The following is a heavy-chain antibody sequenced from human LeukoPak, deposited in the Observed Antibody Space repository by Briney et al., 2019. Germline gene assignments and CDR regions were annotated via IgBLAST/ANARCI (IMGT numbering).Heavy chain of an antibody. D-gene: IGHD2-8*02. CDR1: GFTFSSYW. Sequence: QTGGSLRLSCAASGFTFSSYWMHWVRQAPGKGLVWVSRINSDGSSTSYAGSVKGRFTISRDNAKNTLYLQMNSLRAEDTAVYYCARDPAAGGEWFDPWGQGTLVTVSS. V-gene: IGHV3-74*01. J-gene: IGHJ5*02. CDR2: INSDGSST. CDR3: ARDPAAGGEWFDP.